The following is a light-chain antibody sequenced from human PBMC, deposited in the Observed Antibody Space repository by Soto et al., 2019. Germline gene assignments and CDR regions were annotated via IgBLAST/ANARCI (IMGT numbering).Light chain of an antibody. CDR1: KSVPSSF. Sequence: DIVFTQSPGTLSLSPGERATLSCRASKSVPSSFLAWYQQKPGQAPRLLIYRSSTRVAGLPDRFSGSGSGTEFTLTISSLQSEDFAVYYCQQYHKWPITFGQGTRLEIK. CDR3: QQYHKWPIT. CDR2: RSS. V-gene: IGKV3-15*01. J-gene: IGKJ5*01.